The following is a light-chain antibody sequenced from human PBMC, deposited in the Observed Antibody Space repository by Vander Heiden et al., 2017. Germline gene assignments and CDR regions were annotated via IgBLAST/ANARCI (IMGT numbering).Light chain of an antibody. V-gene: IGLV1-47*02. CDR1: SSNIGSHY. J-gene: IGLJ3*02. CDR2: SKN. Sequence: QSVLTQPPSASGTPGQRVTISCSGSSSNIGSHYVYWYQQLPGTAPKRLIYSKNQRPSGVPDRFSGSKSGTSASLAISGLRSEDEADYYCAAWDDSLSKVFGGGTKLTVL. CDR3: AAWDDSLSKV.